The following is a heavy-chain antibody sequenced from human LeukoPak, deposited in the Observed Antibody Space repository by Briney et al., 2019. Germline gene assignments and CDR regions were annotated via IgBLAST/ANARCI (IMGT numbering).Heavy chain of an antibody. Sequence: GESLKISCKGSGYSFTSYWIGWVRQMPGKGLEWVGIIYPGDSDTRYSPPFQGQVTISADKSISTAYLQWSSLKASDTAMYYCARHYYGSGRNFDYWGQGTLVTVSS. CDR1: GYSFTSYW. CDR2: IYPGDSDT. V-gene: IGHV5-51*01. D-gene: IGHD3-10*01. CDR3: ARHYYGSGRNFDY. J-gene: IGHJ4*02.